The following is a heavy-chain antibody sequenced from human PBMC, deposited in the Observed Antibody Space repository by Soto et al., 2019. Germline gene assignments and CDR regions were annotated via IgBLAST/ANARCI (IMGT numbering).Heavy chain of an antibody. Sequence: GASVKVSWKVSGYTLTELSMHWVRQAPGKGLEWMGGFDPEDGETIYAQKFQGRVTMTEDTSTDTAYMELSSLRSEDTAVYYCATTYSGSYWLRGYYGMDVWGQGTTVTVSS. D-gene: IGHD1-26*01. CDR1: GYTLTELS. V-gene: IGHV1-24*01. J-gene: IGHJ6*02. CDR3: ATTYSGSYWLRGYYGMDV. CDR2: FDPEDGET.